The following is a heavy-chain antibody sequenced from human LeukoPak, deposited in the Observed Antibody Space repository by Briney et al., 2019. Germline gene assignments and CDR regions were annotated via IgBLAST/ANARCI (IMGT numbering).Heavy chain of an antibody. CDR1: GVSISSNNW. D-gene: IGHD5-18*01. Sequence: SETLSLTCAVSGVSISSNNWWSWVRQPPGKGQEWIGEILHDGRTNYNPSLKNRVTISVDKSKNQFSLKLSSVTAADTAIYYCARNGYYCIDYWGQGTLVTVSS. CDR2: ILHDGRT. J-gene: IGHJ4*02. CDR3: ARNGYYCIDY. V-gene: IGHV4-4*02.